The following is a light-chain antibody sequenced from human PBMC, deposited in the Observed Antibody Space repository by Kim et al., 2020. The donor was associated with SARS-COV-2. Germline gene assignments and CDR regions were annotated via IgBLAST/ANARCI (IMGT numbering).Light chain of an antibody. V-gene: IGKV3-20*01. J-gene: IGKJ1*01. CDR1: EGVSNSN. CDR3: QQYGSSPET. Sequence: PGEMPTPPGRTSEGVSNSNSAGYQQKPSRAPRVRIYGAASRATGVPDRFSGSGSGTDFNLTISGLEPEDFAVYQSQQYGSSPETFGRGTKVDIK. CDR2: GAA.